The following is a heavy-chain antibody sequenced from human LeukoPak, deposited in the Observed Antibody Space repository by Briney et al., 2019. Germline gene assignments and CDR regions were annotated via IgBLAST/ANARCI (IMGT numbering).Heavy chain of an antibody. J-gene: IGHJ3*02. V-gene: IGHV3-7*01. CDR2: IKQDGSEK. D-gene: IGHD2-8*02. CDR3: ARCGTRGYCGDAFGI. CDR1: GFTFSSYW. Sequence: QTGGSLRLSCAASGFTFSSYWMSWVRQAPGKGLEWVANIKQDGSEKHYVDSVKGRFTISRDNGENSVYLQMNSLRAEDTAVYYCARCGTRGYCGDAFGIWGQGTMIAVSS.